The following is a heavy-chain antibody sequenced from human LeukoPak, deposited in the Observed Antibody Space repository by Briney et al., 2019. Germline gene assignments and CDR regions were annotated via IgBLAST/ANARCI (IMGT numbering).Heavy chain of an antibody. V-gene: IGHV1-8*01. CDR3: ARLVRGTYYDFWSGQNFDY. CDR1: GYTFTSYD. CDR2: MNPNSGNT. J-gene: IGHJ4*02. D-gene: IGHD3-3*01. Sequence: ASVKVSCTASGYTFTSYDINWVRQATGQGLEWMGWMNPNSGNTGYAQKFQGRVTMTRNTSISTAYMELSSLRSEDTAVYYCARLVRGTYYDFWSGQNFDYWGQGTLVTVSS.